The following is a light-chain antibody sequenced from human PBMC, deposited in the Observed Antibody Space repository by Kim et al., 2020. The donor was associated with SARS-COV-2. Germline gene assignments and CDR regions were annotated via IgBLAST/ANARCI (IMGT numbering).Light chain of an antibody. CDR3: NSRDSSGNHLV. J-gene: IGLJ3*02. CDR2: GKN. Sequence: SYELTQDPSVSVALGQTVRITCQGDSLRSNYASWYQQKPGQAPVFVIYGKNNRPSGIPVQFSGSSSGNTASLTITGAQAEDEADYYCNSRDSSGNHLVFG. CDR1: SLRSNY. V-gene: IGLV3-19*01.